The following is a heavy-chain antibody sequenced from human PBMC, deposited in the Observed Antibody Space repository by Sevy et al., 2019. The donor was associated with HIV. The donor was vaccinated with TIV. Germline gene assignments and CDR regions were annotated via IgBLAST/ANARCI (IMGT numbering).Heavy chain of an antibody. D-gene: IGHD4-17*01. J-gene: IGHJ6*02. CDR1: GFTFSDYY. V-gene: IGHV3-11*01. CDR2: ISGSDTTI. Sequence: GGSLRLSCAASGFTFSDYYMSWIRQAPGKGLEWVSYISGSDTTIYYADSVKVRFSISRDNAKNSLYLQMHSLRAEDTAVYYRARDHVKDGDLGDYYYYAMDVWGQGTTVTVSS. CDR3: ARDHVKDGDLGDYYYYAMDV.